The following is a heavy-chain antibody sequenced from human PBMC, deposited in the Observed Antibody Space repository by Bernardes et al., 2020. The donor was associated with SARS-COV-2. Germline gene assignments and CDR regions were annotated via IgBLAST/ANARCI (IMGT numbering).Heavy chain of an antibody. CDR3: ARGYYHSRGYYNY. J-gene: IGHJ4*02. CDR1: GYIISGYY. CDR2: INPYNGGT. V-gene: IGHV1-2*02. D-gene: IGHD3-22*01. Sequence: ASVKVSCKASGYIISGYYIHWVRLAPGQGLEWMGWINPYNGGTIYAQNFQGRVTMTRDTSISTAYMELSRLRPDDTAVYYCARGYYHSRGYYNYWGQGTLITVSS.